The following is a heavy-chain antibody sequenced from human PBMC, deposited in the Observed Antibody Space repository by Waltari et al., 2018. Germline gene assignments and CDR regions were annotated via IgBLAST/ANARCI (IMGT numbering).Heavy chain of an antibody. CDR2: IYYSGST. V-gene: IGHV4-59*11. CDR3: ARGSVFPDY. CDR1: GGSISSHY. D-gene: IGHD3-16*01. J-gene: IGHJ4*02. Sequence: QVQLQESGPGLVKPSETLSLTCTVSGGSISSHYWSWIRQPPGKGLEWIGYIYYSGSTNYSPSLKSRVTISVDTSKNQFSLKLSSVTAADTAVYYCARGSVFPDYWGQGTLVTVSS.